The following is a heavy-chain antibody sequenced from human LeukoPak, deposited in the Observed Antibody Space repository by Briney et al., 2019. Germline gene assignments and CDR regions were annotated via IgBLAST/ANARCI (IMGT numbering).Heavy chain of an antibody. CDR3: ARVDITPTGIKINFDY. CDR1: GYTFSNYD. CDR2: MNPNSGDI. Sequence: ASVKVSCKASGYTFSNYDINWVRQATGQGLEWMGWMNPNSGDIGYAQKFQGRVTMTRNTSISTAYMGLSSLRSEDTAVYYCARVDITPTGIKINFDYWGQGILVTVSA. D-gene: IGHD6-13*01. J-gene: IGHJ4*02. V-gene: IGHV1-8*01.